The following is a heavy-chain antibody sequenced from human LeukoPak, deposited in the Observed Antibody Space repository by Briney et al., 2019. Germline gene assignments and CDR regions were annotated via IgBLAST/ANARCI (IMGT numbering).Heavy chain of an antibody. D-gene: IGHD6-13*01. CDR3: ARVIAGKTPQDY. J-gene: IGHJ4*02. CDR1: GFTFSSYS. V-gene: IGHV3-21*01. CDR2: ISSSSSYI. Sequence: PGGSLRLSXAASGFTFSSYSMNWVRRAPGKGLEWVSSISSSSSYIYYADSVKGRFTISRDNAKNSLYLQMNSLRAEDTAVYYCARVIAGKTPQDYWGQGTLVTVSS.